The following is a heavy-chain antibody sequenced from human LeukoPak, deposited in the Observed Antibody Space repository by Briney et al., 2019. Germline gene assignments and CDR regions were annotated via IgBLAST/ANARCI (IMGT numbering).Heavy chain of an antibody. V-gene: IGHV3-23*01. Sequence: GGSLRLSCAASGFTFGSYGMSWVRQAPGKGLEWVSFITPNADRTSYADSVEGRFTISRDNPRNTLYMQMNSLRDEDTALYYCAIMHGYYDGSGYWVQWGQGTLSPPPQ. CDR3: AIMHGYYDGSGYWVQ. D-gene: IGHD3-22*01. CDR2: ITPNADRT. J-gene: IGHJ1*01. CDR1: GFTFGSYG.